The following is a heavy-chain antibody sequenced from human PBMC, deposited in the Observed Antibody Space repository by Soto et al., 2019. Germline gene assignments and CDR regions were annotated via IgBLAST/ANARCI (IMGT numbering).Heavy chain of an antibody. CDR1: GFTFSSYA. Sequence: QVQLVESGGGVVQPGRSLRLSCAASGFTFSSYAMHWVRQAPGKGLEWVAVISYDGSNKYYADSVKGRSTISRDNSKNTLYLQMNSLRAEDTAVYYCARMASFYCSGGSCYPTYGMDVWGQGTKVTVSS. D-gene: IGHD2-15*01. CDR2: ISYDGSNK. CDR3: ARMASFYCSGGSCYPTYGMDV. J-gene: IGHJ6*02. V-gene: IGHV3-30-3*01.